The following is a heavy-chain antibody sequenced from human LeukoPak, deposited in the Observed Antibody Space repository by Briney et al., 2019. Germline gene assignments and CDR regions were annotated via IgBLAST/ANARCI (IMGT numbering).Heavy chain of an antibody. Sequence: PGGSLRLSWAAAGFTFSSYAMHWVRQAPGKGLEWVAVISYDGSNKYYADSVKGRFTISRDNSKNTLYLQMNSLRAEDTAVYYCARGSPYQLLLRRYGMDVWGQGTTVTVSS. CDR1: GFTFSSYA. J-gene: IGHJ6*02. CDR2: ISYDGSNK. V-gene: IGHV3-30*04. D-gene: IGHD2-2*01. CDR3: ARGSPYQLLLRRYGMDV.